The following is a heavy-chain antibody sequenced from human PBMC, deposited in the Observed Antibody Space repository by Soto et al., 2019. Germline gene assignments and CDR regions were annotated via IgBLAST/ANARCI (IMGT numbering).Heavy chain of an antibody. CDR1: GASISDYC. J-gene: IGHJ4*02. V-gene: IGHV4-4*07. CDR3: ARESRSALGTVEH. D-gene: IGHD6-13*01. Sequence: SETLSLTCTVSGASISDYCWSWIRQPAGKGLECIGRIYASGNTNYNPSLKSRVTMSVDTSKNQFSLTLNSVTAADTAVYYCARESRSALGTVEHWGRGTLVTVPQ. CDR2: IYASGNT.